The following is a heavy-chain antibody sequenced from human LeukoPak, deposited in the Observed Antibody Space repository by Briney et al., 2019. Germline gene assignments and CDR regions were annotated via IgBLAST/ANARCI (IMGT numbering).Heavy chain of an antibody. CDR1: GGTFSSYA. J-gene: IGHJ3*02. V-gene: IGHV1-69*05. CDR3: ARVGSYILNPDHDACDI. CDR2: IIAIFGTA. Sequence: GSSVKVSCKASGGTFSSYAISWVRQAPGQGLEWMGRIIAIFGTANYAQKFQGRVTITTDESTSTAYMELSSLRSEDTAVYYCARVGSYILNPDHDACDIWGQGTMVTVSS. D-gene: IGHD6-6*01.